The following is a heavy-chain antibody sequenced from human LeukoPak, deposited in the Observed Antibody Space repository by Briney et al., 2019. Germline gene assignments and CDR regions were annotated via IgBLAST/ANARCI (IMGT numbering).Heavy chain of an antibody. CDR2: ISTSGSTI. D-gene: IGHD4-17*01. V-gene: IGHV3-11*01. CDR1: GFTFSDYY. CDR3: ARASDGDYFDY. J-gene: IGHJ4*02. Sequence: PGGSLRLSCAAPGFTFSDYYMSWIRQAPGKGLEWVSYISTSGSTIHYADSVKGRFTISRDNAKNSLYLQMNSLRAEDTAVYYCARASDGDYFDYWGQGTLVTVSS.